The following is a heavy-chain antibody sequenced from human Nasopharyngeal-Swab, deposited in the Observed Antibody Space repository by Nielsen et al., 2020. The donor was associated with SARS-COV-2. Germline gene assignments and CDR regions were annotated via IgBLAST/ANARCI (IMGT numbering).Heavy chain of an antibody. CDR3: ARDIPAMGAPSDGFY. Sequence: GESLKISCAASGFTFNNFGMHWVRQAPGKGLEWVAVIWYDGSNKYYADSVKGRFTISRDNSKNTLYLQMNSLRAEDTAVYYCARDIPAMGAPSDGFYWGQGTLVTVSS. D-gene: IGHD1-26*01. CDR2: IWYDGSNK. J-gene: IGHJ4*02. V-gene: IGHV3-33*08. CDR1: GFTFNNFG.